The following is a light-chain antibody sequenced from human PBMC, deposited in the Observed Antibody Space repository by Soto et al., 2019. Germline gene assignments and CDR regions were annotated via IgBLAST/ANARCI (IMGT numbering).Light chain of an antibody. CDR1: QSVLYTSNNKNY. J-gene: IGKJ5*01. Sequence: DIVMTQSPDSLAVSLGERATINCKSSQSVLYTSNNKNYIAWYRQKSGQPPKLLIYWASTRESGVPDRFSGGGSGTDFTLTISSLQAEDVAVYYCQQYDSVPITFGQGTRLEIK. CDR2: WAS. CDR3: QQYDSVPIT. V-gene: IGKV4-1*01.